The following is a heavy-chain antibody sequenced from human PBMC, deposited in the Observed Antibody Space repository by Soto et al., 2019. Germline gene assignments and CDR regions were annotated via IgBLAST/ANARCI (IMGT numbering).Heavy chain of an antibody. CDR3: AKVRDIAAAGPTFDY. CDR2: ISWNSGRI. V-gene: IGHV3-9*01. CDR1: GFTFDDYA. J-gene: IGHJ4*02. D-gene: IGHD6-13*01. Sequence: EVQLVESGGGLVQPGRSLRLSCAASGFTFDDYAMHWVRQAPGKGLDWVSGISWNSGRIGYADSVKGRFTNSRDNAKNSLYLQMNSLRAEDTALYYCAKVRDIAAAGPTFDYWGQGTLVTVSS.